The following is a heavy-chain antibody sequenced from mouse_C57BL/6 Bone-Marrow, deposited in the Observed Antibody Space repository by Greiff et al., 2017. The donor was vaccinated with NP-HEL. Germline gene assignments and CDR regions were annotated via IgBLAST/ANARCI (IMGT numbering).Heavy chain of an antibody. CDR2: IRNKANGYTT. CDR3: ARYSFITTVVAPMDY. D-gene: IGHD1-1*01. J-gene: IGHJ4*01. Sequence: EVNLVESGGGLVQPGGSLSLSCAASGFTFTDYYMSWVRQPPGKALEWLGFIRNKANGYTTEYSASVKGRFTISRDNSQSILYLQMNALRAEDSATYYCARYSFITTVVAPMDYWGQGTSVTVSS. V-gene: IGHV7-3*01. CDR1: GFTFTDYY.